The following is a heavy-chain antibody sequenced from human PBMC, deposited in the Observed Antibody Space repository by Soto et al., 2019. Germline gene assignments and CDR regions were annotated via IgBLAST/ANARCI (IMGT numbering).Heavy chain of an antibody. D-gene: IGHD3-22*01. J-gene: IGHJ4*02. V-gene: IGHV3-48*03. CDR2: ISSSGSTI. CDR3: ARGGYDSSGYYVEFYYFDY. Sequence: GGSLRLSCAASGFTFSSYEMNWVRQAPGKGLEWVSYISSSGSTIYYADSVKGRFTISRDNAKNSLYLQMDSLRAEDTAVYYCARGGYDSSGYYVEFYYFDYWGQGTLVTVSS. CDR1: GFTFSSYE.